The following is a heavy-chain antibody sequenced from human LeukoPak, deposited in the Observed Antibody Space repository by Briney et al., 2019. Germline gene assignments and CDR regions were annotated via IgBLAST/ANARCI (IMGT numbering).Heavy chain of an antibody. CDR3: ARWTGGGSYFFDY. Sequence: SETLSLTCTVSGGSMSSSSYYWGWLRQPPGKGLERIGSIYYSGSTYYNPSLKSRVTISVDTSKNQFSLKLSSVTAADTAVYYCARWTGGGSYFFDYWGQGTLVTVSS. J-gene: IGHJ4*02. CDR1: GGSMSSSSYY. CDR2: IYYSGST. V-gene: IGHV4-39*01. D-gene: IGHD2-15*01.